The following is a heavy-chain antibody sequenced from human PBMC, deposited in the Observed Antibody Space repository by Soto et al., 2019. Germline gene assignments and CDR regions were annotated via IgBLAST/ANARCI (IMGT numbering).Heavy chain of an antibody. D-gene: IGHD6-19*01. CDR2: ISGTGSRT. CDR3: VRDGSTGWHFDS. Sequence: PGGSLRLSCAASGFPFINFAMSWVRQSPGKGLEWVSAISGTGSRTWYADSVRGRFTVSRDNSKNTLYLQMNSLRAEDTAVYYCVRDGSTGWHFDSWGQGTLVTVSS. CDR1: GFPFINFA. V-gene: IGHV3-23*01. J-gene: IGHJ4*02.